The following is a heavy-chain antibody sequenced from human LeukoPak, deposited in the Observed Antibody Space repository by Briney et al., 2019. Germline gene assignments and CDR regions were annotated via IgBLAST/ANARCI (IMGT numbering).Heavy chain of an antibody. CDR2: MNPNSGNT. D-gene: IGHD2-2*01. CDR3: AREFRRYCSSTSCNLLDYYYMDV. Sequence: ASVKVSCKASGYTFTSYDINWVRQATGQGREWMGWMNPNSGNTGYAQKFQGRVTMTRNTSISTAYMELSSLRSEDTAVYYCAREFRRYCSSTSCNLLDYYYMDVWGKGTTVTVSS. CDR1: GYTFTSYD. J-gene: IGHJ6*03. V-gene: IGHV1-8*01.